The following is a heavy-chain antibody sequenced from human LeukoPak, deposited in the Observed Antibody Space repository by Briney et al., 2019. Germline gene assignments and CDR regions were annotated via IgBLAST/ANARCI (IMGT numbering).Heavy chain of an antibody. CDR3: ARDPTIFGVVMDV. CDR1: GFTFSSYE. Sequence: GGSLRLSCAASGFTFSSYEMSWVRQAPGKGLEWVSYISSSGSTIYYADSVKGRFTISRDNAKNSLYLQMNSLRAEDTAVYYCARDPTIFGVVMDVWGKGTTVTVSS. V-gene: IGHV3-48*03. D-gene: IGHD3-3*01. CDR2: ISSSGSTI. J-gene: IGHJ6*04.